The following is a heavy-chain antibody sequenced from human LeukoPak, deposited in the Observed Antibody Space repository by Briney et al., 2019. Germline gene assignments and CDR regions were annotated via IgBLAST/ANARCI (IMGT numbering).Heavy chain of an antibody. V-gene: IGHV4-39*01. D-gene: IGHD1-26*01. CDR3: ARLRGSYYFDY. CDR1: GGSISSSSYY. Sequence: PSETLSLTCTVSGGSISSSSYYWGWIRQPPGKGLEWIGSIYYSGSTYYNPSLKSRVTISADTSKNQFSLKLSSVTAADTAVYYCARLRGSYYFDYWGQGTLVTVSS. CDR2: IYYSGST. J-gene: IGHJ4*02.